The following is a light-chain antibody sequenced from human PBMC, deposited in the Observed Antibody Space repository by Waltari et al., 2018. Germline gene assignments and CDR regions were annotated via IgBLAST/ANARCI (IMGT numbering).Light chain of an antibody. CDR1: SSNIGTHT. CDR2: KHD. V-gene: IGLV1-44*01. CDR3: AACDGYLLWV. J-gene: IGLJ3*02. Sequence: QSALTQPPSASGTPGPRVTTSCSGSSSNIGTHTVNWYQHLPGPAPKLLIYKHDRPSSGVPYRFSGSKSGTSASLAISGLQSYDEGDYYCAACDGYLLWVFGGGTKLTVL.